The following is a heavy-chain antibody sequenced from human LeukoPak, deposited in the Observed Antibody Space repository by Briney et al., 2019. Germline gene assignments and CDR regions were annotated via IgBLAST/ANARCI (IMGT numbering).Heavy chain of an antibody. CDR1: GGSISSYY. CDR3: ARRGRNSSGWQDYL. J-gene: IGHJ4*02. D-gene: IGHD6-25*01. CDR2: IYHTGST. V-gene: IGHV4-59*01. Sequence: PSETLSHTCTVSGGSISSYYWSWIRQPPGKGLEWSANIYHTGSTNYNPSLSSRVTISIDTAKNQFSLKLTSVTAADTAVYYCARRGRNSSGWQDYLWGQGSMVTVSS.